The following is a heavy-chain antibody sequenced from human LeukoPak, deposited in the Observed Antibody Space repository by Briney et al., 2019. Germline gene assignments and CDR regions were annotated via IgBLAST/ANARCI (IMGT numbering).Heavy chain of an antibody. V-gene: IGHV3-30*18. Sequence: GGSLRLSCAASGFTFSSYAMSWVRQAPGEGLEWVAVISSDGSGKNHADSVKGRFTISRDNSKNTLYLQMNSLRADDTAVYYCAKEVADFDGFDIWGQGTMVTVSS. J-gene: IGHJ3*02. CDR1: GFTFSSYA. D-gene: IGHD2-21*02. CDR3: AKEVADFDGFDI. CDR2: ISSDGSGK.